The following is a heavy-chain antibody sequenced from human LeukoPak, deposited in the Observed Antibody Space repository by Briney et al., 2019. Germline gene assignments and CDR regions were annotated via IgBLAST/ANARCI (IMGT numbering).Heavy chain of an antibody. J-gene: IGHJ5*02. D-gene: IGHD2-21*02. CDR1: GYTFTSYY. CDR2: INPSGGST. Sequence: AXVKVSCKASGYTFTSYYMHWVRQAPGQGLEWMGIINPSGGSTIYAQKFQGRVTMTRDTSTSTVYMELSSLRSEDTAVYYCARGPASIVVVTASAGGEFDPWGQGTLVTVSS. V-gene: IGHV1-46*01. CDR3: ARGPASIVVVTASAGGEFDP.